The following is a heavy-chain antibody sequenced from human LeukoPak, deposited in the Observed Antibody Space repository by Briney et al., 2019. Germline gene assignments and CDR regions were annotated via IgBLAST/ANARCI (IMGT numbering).Heavy chain of an antibody. CDR1: GFTFSSYG. Sequence: GRSLRLSCAASGFTFSSYGMHWVRRAPGKGLEWVAVISYDGSNKYYADSVKGRFTISRDNSKNTLYLQMNSLRAEDTAVYYCAKGEITHWGQGTLVTVSS. D-gene: IGHD5-24*01. CDR3: AKGEITH. V-gene: IGHV3-30*18. J-gene: IGHJ4*02. CDR2: ISYDGSNK.